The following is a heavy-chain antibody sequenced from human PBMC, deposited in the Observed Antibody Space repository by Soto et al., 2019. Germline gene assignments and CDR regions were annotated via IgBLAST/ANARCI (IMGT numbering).Heavy chain of an antibody. Sequence: EVLLVESGGGVARPGGSLRLSCAASGLTFEDFDMSWVRQVNGMGLEWVSTIKASGGGTNYADSVKGRFTILRDDAKNSLFLEMNSLRDEDTALYFCAREEPSFSVHYGMDVWGQGTTVTVSS. CDR1: GLTFEDFD. J-gene: IGHJ6*02. D-gene: IGHD2-2*01. V-gene: IGHV3-20*04. CDR2: IKASGGGT. CDR3: AREEPSFSVHYGMDV.